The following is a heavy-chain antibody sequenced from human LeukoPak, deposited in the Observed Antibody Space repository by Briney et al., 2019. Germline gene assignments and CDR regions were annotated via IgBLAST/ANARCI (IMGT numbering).Heavy chain of an antibody. CDR1: GFTFTNAW. D-gene: IGHD1-26*01. CDR3: TRDTDGSLDY. V-gene: IGHV3-7*01. Sequence: GGSLRLSCAASGFTFTNAWMAWVRQAPGKGLEWVANINQDGSTKHYADSLKGRFTISRDNPKNSLYLQMNKLSADDTAVYYCTRDTDGSLDYWGQGILVTVAS. CDR2: INQDGSTK. J-gene: IGHJ4*02.